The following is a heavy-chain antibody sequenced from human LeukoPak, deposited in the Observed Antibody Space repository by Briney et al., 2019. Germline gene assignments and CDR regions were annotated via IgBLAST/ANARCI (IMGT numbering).Heavy chain of an antibody. CDR3: ARTRLSSDC. CDR1: GFTFSSYW. V-gene: IGHV3-7*01. Sequence: GGSLRLSCAASGFTFSSYWMTWVRQAPGKGLEWVASIKQDGSDKNYVDSVKGRFIISRDNAKNSLYLQMNSLRDEVTAVYYCARTRLSSDCWGQGTLVTVSS. CDR2: IKQDGSDK. J-gene: IGHJ4*02. D-gene: IGHD2/OR15-2a*01.